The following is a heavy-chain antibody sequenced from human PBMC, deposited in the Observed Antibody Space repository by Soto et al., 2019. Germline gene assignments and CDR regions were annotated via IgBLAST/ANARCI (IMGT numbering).Heavy chain of an antibody. D-gene: IGHD1-7*01. CDR3: ASRDPGTSVDY. V-gene: IGHV4-4*02. CDR2: IYRTGST. J-gene: IGHJ4*02. Sequence: LETLSLTCAVSGGSFTSNNWRTWVRQPPGQGLEWIGEIYRTGSTNYNPSLKSRVTISLDKSENQFSLKVTSLTAADTAVYYCASRDPGTSVDYWGQGXLVTVSS. CDR1: GGSFTSNNW.